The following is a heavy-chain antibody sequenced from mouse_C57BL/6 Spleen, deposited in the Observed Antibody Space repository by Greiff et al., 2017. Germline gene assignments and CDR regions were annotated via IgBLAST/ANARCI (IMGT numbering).Heavy chain of an antibody. CDR1: GYTFTSYW. D-gene: IGHD1-1*01. Sequence: QVQLQQPGAELVKPGASVKLSCKASGYTFTSYWMHWVKQRPGQGLEWIGMIHPNSGSTNYNEKFKSKATLTADKSSSTAYMQLSSLTSEDSAVXYCAFCITTVDWDFDVWGTGTTVTVSS. CDR2: IHPNSGST. V-gene: IGHV1-64*01. J-gene: IGHJ1*03. CDR3: AFCITTVDWDFDV.